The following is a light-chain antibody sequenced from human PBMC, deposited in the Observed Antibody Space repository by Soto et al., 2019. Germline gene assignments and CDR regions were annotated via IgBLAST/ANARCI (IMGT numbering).Light chain of an antibody. V-gene: IGLV2-23*02. J-gene: IGLJ2*01. CDR3: CSYAGSSLLI. Sequence: QSALIQPASVSGSPGQSITISCTGTSSDVGGYDLVAWYQHHPGKAPKFMIYDVSERPSGVSNRFSGSKSANTASLTISGLQAEDEADYYCCSYAGSSLLIFGGGTKVTVL. CDR1: SSDVGGYDL. CDR2: DVS.